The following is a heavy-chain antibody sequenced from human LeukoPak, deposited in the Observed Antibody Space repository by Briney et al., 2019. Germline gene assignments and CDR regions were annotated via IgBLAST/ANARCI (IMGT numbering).Heavy chain of an antibody. J-gene: IGHJ2*01. D-gene: IGHD1-1*01. CDR1: GYTSTGYY. CDR3: ARSLEEWYFDI. CDR2: INPNSGGT. Sequence: GASVKVSCKASGYTSTGYYMHWVRQAPGQGLEWMGWINPNSGGTNYAQKFQGRVTMTRDTSISTAYMELSRLSSEDTAVYYCARSLEEWYFDIWGRGTLVTVSS. V-gene: IGHV1-2*02.